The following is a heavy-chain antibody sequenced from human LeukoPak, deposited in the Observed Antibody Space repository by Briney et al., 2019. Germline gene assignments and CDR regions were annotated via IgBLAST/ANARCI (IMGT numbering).Heavy chain of an antibody. D-gene: IGHD1-26*01. CDR3: TTYWYSRTYYVTY. CDR1: GFTFSNAW. V-gene: IGHV3-15*01. J-gene: IGHJ4*02. Sequence: GGSLRLSCAASGFTFSNAWMSWVRQAPGKGLEWVGRIKSKNDGGTTDYAAPVKGRFTISRDDSKNVLYLQMNSLKTEDTAVYYCTTYWYSRTYYVTYWGQGTLVTVSS. CDR2: IKSKNDGGTT.